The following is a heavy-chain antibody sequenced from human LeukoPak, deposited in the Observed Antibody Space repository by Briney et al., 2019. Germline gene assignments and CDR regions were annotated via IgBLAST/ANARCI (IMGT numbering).Heavy chain of an antibody. CDR3: TRDSALLGVAFDL. CDR2: ISSNGDNT. D-gene: IGHD2-15*01. Sequence: QPGGSLRLSCSASGFPFNTYAIHWVRQAPGKGLEYVAGISSNGDNTDFADSAKGRFTISRDNSKSTLFLQMNSLRAEDTAVYFCTRDSALLGVAFDLWGQGTVVTVSS. J-gene: IGHJ3*01. CDR1: GFPFNTYA. V-gene: IGHV3-64D*06.